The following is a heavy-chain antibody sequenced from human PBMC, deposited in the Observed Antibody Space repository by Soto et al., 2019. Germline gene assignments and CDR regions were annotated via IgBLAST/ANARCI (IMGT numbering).Heavy chain of an antibody. Sequence: QVQLQESGPGLVKPSQTLSLTCTVSGGSISGGGYYLNWIRHHPGKGLEWIGYIYYRGNTQYNPSLKGRITISVDTSKNQSSLRLTSVTAADTAVYYCARAAPDCHPVVPDYWGQGTLVIVSS. CDR3: ARAAPDCHPVVPDY. J-gene: IGHJ4*02. CDR2: IYYRGNT. D-gene: IGHD2-21*01. CDR1: GGSISGGGYY. V-gene: IGHV4-31*03.